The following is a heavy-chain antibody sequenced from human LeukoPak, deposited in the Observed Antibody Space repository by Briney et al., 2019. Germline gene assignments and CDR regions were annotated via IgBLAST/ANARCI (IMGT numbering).Heavy chain of an antibody. D-gene: IGHD6-19*01. CDR2: LSGNGGST. CDR3: AREKAVAGTVEGY. CDR1: GFTFSSYA. Sequence: PGGSLRLSCAASGFTFSSYAMTWVRQAPGKGLEWVSALSGNGGSTYCADSVKGRFTISRDNSKNTLYLQMNSLRAEDTAVYYCAREKAVAGTVEGYWGQGTLVTVSS. J-gene: IGHJ4*02. V-gene: IGHV3-23*01.